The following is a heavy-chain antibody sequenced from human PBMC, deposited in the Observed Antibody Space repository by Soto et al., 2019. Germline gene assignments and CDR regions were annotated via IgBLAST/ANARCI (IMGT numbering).Heavy chain of an antibody. V-gene: IGHV1-18*01. CDR1: GFPFTSYG. D-gene: IGHD3-16*01. J-gene: IGHJ5*02. Sequence: HVQLVQSGPEVKKPGASVKVSCKTSGFPFTSYGISWVRQAPGQGLEWMGWISAYNGNTNYAQNLQGRVTMTTDTSTKTAYMELRSLRSDDTAVYYCARDHPHQTIRIRGGFDPWGQGTLVTVSS. CDR3: ARDHPHQTIRIRGGFDP. CDR2: ISAYNGNT.